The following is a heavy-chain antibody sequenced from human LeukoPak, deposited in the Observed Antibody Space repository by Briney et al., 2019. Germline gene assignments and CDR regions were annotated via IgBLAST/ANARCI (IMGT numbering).Heavy chain of an antibody. V-gene: IGHV3-20*04. J-gene: IGHJ6*03. Sequence: GGSLRLSWAPAAFTFDDYGVSWVRQAAGEWLGWVSGINWNGGNTGYADSVKGRSTISRHNAKHSLYLQMNSLRAEDTALYYCARAYSGYENYYYYYCMDVWGKGTTVTVSS. CDR1: AFTFDDYG. CDR2: INWNGGNT. CDR3: ARAYSGYENYYYYYCMDV. D-gene: IGHD5-12*01.